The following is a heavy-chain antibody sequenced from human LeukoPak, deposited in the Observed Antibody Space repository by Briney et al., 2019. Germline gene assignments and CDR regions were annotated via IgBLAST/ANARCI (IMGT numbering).Heavy chain of an antibody. D-gene: IGHD2-2*01. V-gene: IGHV4-59*11. CDR2: INYSGNT. J-gene: IGHJ5*02. CDR1: GASITRRY. Sequence: SETLSLTCTVSGASITRRYWSWIRQPPGKGLEWIGYINYSGNTNYNPSLKSRVTISVDTSKNQFSLKLSSVTAADTAVYYCASTNCSSARCYGANWFDPWGQGTLVTVSS. CDR3: ASTNCSSARCYGANWFDP.